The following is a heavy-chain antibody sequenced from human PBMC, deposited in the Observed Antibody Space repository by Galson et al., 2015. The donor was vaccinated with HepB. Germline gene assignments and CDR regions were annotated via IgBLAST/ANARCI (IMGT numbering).Heavy chain of an antibody. D-gene: IGHD1-1*01. Sequence: SLRLSCAASGLTLTGYVMSWVRQAPGKGLEWVSVISGNSGSTYYADSVKGRFTISRDNSKNTLYLQMNSLRAEDTAVYFCARRRTTYYFDYWGQGTLVTVSS. J-gene: IGHJ4*02. CDR1: GLTLTGYV. V-gene: IGHV3-23*01. CDR2: ISGNSGST. CDR3: ARRRTTYYFDY.